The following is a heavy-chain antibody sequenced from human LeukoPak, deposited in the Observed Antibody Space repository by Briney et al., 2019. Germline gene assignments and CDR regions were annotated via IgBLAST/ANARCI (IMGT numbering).Heavy chain of an antibody. CDR3: ARADRGEQLIGY. Sequence: PSETLSLTCSVSGYSISSGYFWGWIRQPPGKGLEWIGSMYHTGSTYYSPSLKTRVTISIDTSKNQFSLKLTSVTAADTAVYYCARADRGEQLIGYWGQGTLVTVSS. D-gene: IGHD3-10*01. CDR2: MYHTGST. J-gene: IGHJ4*02. CDR1: GYSISSGYF. V-gene: IGHV4-38-2*02.